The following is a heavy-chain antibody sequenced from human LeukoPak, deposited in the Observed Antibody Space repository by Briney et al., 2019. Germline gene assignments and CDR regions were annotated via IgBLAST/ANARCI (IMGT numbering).Heavy chain of an antibody. D-gene: IGHD3-10*01. CDR1: GFTVSSNY. V-gene: IGHV3-21*01. J-gene: IGHJ6*03. Sequence: GGSLRLSCAASGFTVSSNYMNWVRQAPGKGLEWVSSISSSSSYIYYADSVKGRFTISRDNAKNSLYLQMNSLRAEDTAVYYCARDEKDLLLRFGVVVVGYMDVWGKGTTVTVSS. CDR3: ARDEKDLLLRFGVVVVGYMDV. CDR2: ISSSSSYI.